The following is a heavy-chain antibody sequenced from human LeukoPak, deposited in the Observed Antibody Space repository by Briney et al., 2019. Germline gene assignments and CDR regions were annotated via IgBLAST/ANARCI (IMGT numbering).Heavy chain of an antibody. J-gene: IGHJ2*01. V-gene: IGHV3-7*01. D-gene: IGHD1-26*01. Sequence: GGSLRLSCAASGFTFSSYWVSWVRQAPGKGLEWVANINQDGSGKYYVDSAKGRFTISRDNAKNSLYLQMNSLRAEDTAVYYCARVVGAGYFDLWGRGTLVTVSS. CDR2: INQDGSGK. CDR3: ARVVGAGYFDL. CDR1: GFTFSSYW.